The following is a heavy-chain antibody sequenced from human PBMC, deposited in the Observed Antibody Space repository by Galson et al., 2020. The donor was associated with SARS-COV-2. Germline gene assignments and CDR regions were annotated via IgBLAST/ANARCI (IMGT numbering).Heavy chain of an antibody. D-gene: IGHD6-19*01. J-gene: IGHJ5*02. Sequence: SETLSLTCTVSGRSIRSSHYYWGWTRQPPGKGLEWIGSVLNRRTTHYSPSLQTRVTISVDTSKNQFSLNLNSVTAADTAMYDCARDATSSGWYNWFDPWGQGTLVTVSS. CDR2: VLNRRTT. V-gene: IGHV4-39*07. CDR1: GRSIRSSHYY. CDR3: ARDATSSGWYNWFDP.